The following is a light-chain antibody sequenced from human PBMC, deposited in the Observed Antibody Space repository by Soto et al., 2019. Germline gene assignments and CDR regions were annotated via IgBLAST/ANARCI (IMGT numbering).Light chain of an antibody. J-gene: IGKJ3*01. V-gene: IGKV3-11*01. CDR3: QQRSNWPLT. CDR1: PSISNY. CDR2: DAS. Sequence: EIVLTQSPATLSLSPGERATLSCRASPSISNYLAWYQQKPGQTPRLLIYDASNRAADIPARFSGNGSGTDFTLTSSSLEPEDFAVYFCQQRSNWPLTFGPGTKVEIK.